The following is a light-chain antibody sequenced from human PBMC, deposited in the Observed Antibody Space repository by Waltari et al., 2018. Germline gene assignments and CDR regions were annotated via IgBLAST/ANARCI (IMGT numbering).Light chain of an antibody. J-gene: IGKJ4*01. V-gene: IGKV4-1*01. CDR1: QSILSGSDNKNY. Sequence: DIVMTQSPDSLAVSLGERATIHCRSSQSILSGSDNKNYLVWYQQKPGQPPKLLISWASTRESGVPDRFSGGGSGTDFSLTISSLQAEDVAVYYCQQCYSSPLTFGGGTNV. CDR2: WAS. CDR3: QQCYSSPLT.